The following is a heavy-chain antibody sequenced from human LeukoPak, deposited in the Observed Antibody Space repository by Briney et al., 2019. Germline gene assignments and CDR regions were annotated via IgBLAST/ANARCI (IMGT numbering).Heavy chain of an antibody. CDR2: INAGNGNT. Sequence: ASVKVSCKASGYTFTSYAMHWVRQAPGQRLEWMGWINAGNGNTKYSQKFQGRVTITRDTSASTAYMELSSPRSEDTAVYYCARPTGATVTNDAFDIWGQGTLVTVSS. CDR3: ARPTGATVTNDAFDI. J-gene: IGHJ3*02. V-gene: IGHV1-3*01. D-gene: IGHD4-17*01. CDR1: GYTFTSYA.